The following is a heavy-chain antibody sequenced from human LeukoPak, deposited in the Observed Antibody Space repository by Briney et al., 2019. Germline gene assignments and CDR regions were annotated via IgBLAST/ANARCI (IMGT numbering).Heavy chain of an antibody. Sequence: EASVNVSCKASGYTLTSYGISWVRQAPGQGLEWMGWISAYNGNTNYAQKLQGRVTMTTDTSTSTAYMELRSLRSDDTAVYYCASLGGGHGFDYCGQGTLVTVSS. CDR3: ASLGGGHGFDY. CDR2: ISAYNGNT. D-gene: IGHD2-15*01. V-gene: IGHV1-18*01. J-gene: IGHJ4*02. CDR1: GYTLTSYG.